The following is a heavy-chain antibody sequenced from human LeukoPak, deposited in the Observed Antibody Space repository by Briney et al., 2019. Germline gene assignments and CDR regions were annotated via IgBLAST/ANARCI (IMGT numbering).Heavy chain of an antibody. J-gene: IGHJ4*02. CDR3: ARVLNYYDSSGYYFSY. CDR1: GFTFSSHG. D-gene: IGHD3-22*01. V-gene: IGHV3-30*03. CDR2: ILYDGSSE. Sequence: PGGSLRLSCVASGFTFSSHGMHWVRQAPGKGLEWVAFILYDGSSEYYADSVKGRFSISRDNSKNTLYLQMNSLRAEDTAVYYCARVLNYYDSSGYYFSYWGQGTLVTVSS.